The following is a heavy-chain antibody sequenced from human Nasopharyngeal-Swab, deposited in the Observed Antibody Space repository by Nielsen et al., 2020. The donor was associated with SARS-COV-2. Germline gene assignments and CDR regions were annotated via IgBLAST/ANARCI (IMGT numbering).Heavy chain of an antibody. Sequence: WVRQHPGKGLEWVAVISYDGSNKYYADSVKGRFTISRDNSKNTLYLQMNSLRAEDTAVYYCAKDSFSGSYSGYWGQGTLVTVSS. V-gene: IGHV3-30*18. CDR3: AKDSFSGSYSGY. CDR2: ISYDGSNK. D-gene: IGHD1-26*01. J-gene: IGHJ4*02.